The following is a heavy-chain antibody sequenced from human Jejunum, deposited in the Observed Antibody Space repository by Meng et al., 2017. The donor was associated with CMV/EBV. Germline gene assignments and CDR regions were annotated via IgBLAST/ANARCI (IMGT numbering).Heavy chain of an antibody. CDR1: GYTFTNYY. CDR2: INTSVGYT. CDR3: ARASRVLGGFDY. D-gene: IGHD3-16*01. Sequence: QGQVVQSGAEVKKPGASVKVSCKASGYTFTNYYMHWVRQAPGQGLEWMGIINTSVGYTSHAQKFQGRVTMTRDTSTSTVHMEVSSLRSADTAVYYCARASRVLGGFDYWGQGTLVTVSS. V-gene: IGHV1-46*01. J-gene: IGHJ4*02.